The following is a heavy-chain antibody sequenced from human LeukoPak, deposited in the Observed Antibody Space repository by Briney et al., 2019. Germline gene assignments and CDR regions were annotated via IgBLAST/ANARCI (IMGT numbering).Heavy chain of an antibody. D-gene: IGHD3-10*01. CDR2: INHSGST. CDR3: ARGLGYYGSGSYYKA. V-gene: IGHV4-34*01. J-gene: IGHJ5*02. Sequence: SETLSLTCAVYGGSFSGYYWSWIRQPPGKGLEWIGEINHSGSTNYNPSLKSRVTISVDTSKNQFSLKLSSVTAADTAVYYCARGLGYYGSGSYYKAWGQGTLVTVSS. CDR1: GGSFSGYY.